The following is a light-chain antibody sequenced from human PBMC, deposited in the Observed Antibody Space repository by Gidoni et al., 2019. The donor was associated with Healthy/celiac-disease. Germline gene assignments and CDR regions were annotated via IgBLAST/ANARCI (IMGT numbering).Light chain of an antibody. V-gene: IGKV3-11*01. CDR3: QQRSHWPPFT. CDR2: DAS. J-gene: IGKJ3*01. Sequence: EIVLTQSPATLSLSPGERATLSCRASQSVSSYLAWYQQKPGQAPRLLIYDASNRATGIPARFSGSGSGTDFTLTISSLEPEDFAVYYCQQRSHWPPFTFGPGTKVDIK. CDR1: QSVSSY.